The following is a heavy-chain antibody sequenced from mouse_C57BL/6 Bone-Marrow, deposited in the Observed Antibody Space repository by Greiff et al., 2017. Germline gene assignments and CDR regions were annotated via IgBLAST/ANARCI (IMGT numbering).Heavy chain of an antibody. V-gene: IGHV1-82*01. CDR2: IYPGAGGT. Sequence: QVQLQQSGPELVKPGASVKISCKASGYAFSSSWMNWVKQRPGKGLEWIGRIYPGAGGTNYNGKFKGKATLTADKSSITAYMQLSSLTSEDSAVYFGARTRYFDVWGTGTTVTVSS. CDR3: ARTRYFDV. J-gene: IGHJ1*03. CDR1: GYAFSSSW.